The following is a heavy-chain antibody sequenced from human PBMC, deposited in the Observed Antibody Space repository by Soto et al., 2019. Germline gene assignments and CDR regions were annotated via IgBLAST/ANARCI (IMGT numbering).Heavy chain of an antibody. CDR2: IYYSGST. CDR1: GASISGSSYY. V-gene: IGHV4-39*01. CDR3: AIFSRGSVFI. J-gene: IGHJ3*02. D-gene: IGHD3-10*01. Sequence: QLQLQESGPGLVKPSETLSLTCTVSGASISGSSYYWGWIRQPPGKGLEWIGTIYYSGSTYYNPSLKSRVTISVDTSNIQFSLNLSSVTAADTAVYYCAIFSRGSVFIWGQGTMVTVSS.